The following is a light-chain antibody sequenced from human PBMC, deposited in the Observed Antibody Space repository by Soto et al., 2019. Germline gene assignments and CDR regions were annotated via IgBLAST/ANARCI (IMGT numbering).Light chain of an antibody. CDR3: QQYGSSSIT. CDR2: GAS. Sequence: EIVLTQSPATLSLSPGERATLSCRASQSVSNNYLAWYQQKPGQAPRLLIYGASSRATGIPDRFSGSGSGTDFTLTISRLEPEDFAVYYCQQYGSSSITFGQGTRLEI. J-gene: IGKJ5*01. CDR1: QSVSNNY. V-gene: IGKV3-20*01.